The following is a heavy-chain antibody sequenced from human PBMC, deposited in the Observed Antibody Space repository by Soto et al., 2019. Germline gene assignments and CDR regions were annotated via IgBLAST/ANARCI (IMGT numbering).Heavy chain of an antibody. D-gene: IGHD3-16*01. Sequence: PGGSLRLSCAASDSTIRRYAMSWVRQAPGKGLEWVSGITGNSARIYYAGSVKGRFSISRDNSKNTLYLQMDTLRAEDTAVYYCAKNGDFDYDAFDVWGQGTVVTVSS. CDR2: ITGNSARI. V-gene: IGHV3-23*01. CDR1: DSTIRRYA. CDR3: AKNGDFDYDAFDV. J-gene: IGHJ3*01.